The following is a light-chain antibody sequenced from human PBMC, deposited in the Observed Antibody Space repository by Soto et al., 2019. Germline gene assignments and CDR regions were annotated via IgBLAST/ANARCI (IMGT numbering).Light chain of an antibody. V-gene: IGKV1-27*01. CDR2: AAS. CDR3: QQYNRAPWT. Sequence: DSQMTQSPCSRSAPLGDRVTITGRASQGISNDLAWYQQKPGKVPKVLIYAASTLQSGAPSRFSGSGSGTDFTLTISSLQPEDVATYYCQQYNRAPWTFGQGTKVDI. J-gene: IGKJ1*01. CDR1: QGISND.